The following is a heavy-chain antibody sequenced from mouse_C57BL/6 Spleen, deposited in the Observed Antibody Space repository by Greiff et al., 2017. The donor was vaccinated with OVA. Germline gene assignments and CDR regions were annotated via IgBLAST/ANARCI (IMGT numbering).Heavy chain of an antibody. CDR2: IHPNSGST. D-gene: IGHD2-4*01. CDR3: ARSGGLRRSAMDN. V-gene: IGHV1-64*01. CDR1: GYTFTSYW. Sequence: VQLQQPGAELVKPGASVKLSCKASGYTFTSYWMHWVKQRPGQGLEWIGMIHPNSGSTNYNEKFKSKATLTVDKSSSTAYMQLSSLTSEDSAVYNCARSGGLRRSAMDNWGQGPSAPVSS. J-gene: IGHJ4*01.